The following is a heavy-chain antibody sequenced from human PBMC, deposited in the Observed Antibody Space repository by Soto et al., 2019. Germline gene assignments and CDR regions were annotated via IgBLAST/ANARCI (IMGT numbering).Heavy chain of an antibody. D-gene: IGHD6-19*01. CDR1: GFSLSSTRMA. CDR3: AHIVVAGLGYYFDY. CDR2: IYWDDDK. J-gene: IGHJ4*02. V-gene: IGHV2-5*02. Sequence: QITLKESGPTLVKPTQTLTLTCTFSGFSLSSTRMAVGWIRQPPGKALEWLALIYWDDDKRYSPFLKSRLTITKDTYNNQVVLTMSKMDPVDTARYYCAHIVVAGLGYYFDYWGQGTLVTVSS.